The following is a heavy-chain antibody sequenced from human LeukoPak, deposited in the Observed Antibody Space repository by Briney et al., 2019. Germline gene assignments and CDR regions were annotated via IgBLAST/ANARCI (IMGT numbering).Heavy chain of an antibody. D-gene: IGHD1-26*01. CDR2: ISPSGGST. Sequence: GGSLRLSCAASGFTFSSYAMSWVRQAPGEGLEWVSTISPSGGSTFYADSVKGRFTIFRDNSKNTLYLQMNNLRVDDTAVYYCAKDPYSGSPGGFDHWGQGTLVAASS. CDR1: GFTFSSYA. J-gene: IGHJ4*02. V-gene: IGHV3-23*01. CDR3: AKDPYSGSPGGFDH.